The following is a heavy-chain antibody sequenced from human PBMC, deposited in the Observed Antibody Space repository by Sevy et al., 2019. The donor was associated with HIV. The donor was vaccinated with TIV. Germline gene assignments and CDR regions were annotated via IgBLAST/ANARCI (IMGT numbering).Heavy chain of an antibody. Sequence: GSLRLSCAASGFTFTNYAMNWVRQAPGKGLEWVGEVNHVGSTNNSPSLKSRVSISLDMSKSQISLKLTSVTAADTAVYYCARSTGGGNFDYWGQGTLVTVSS. CDR3: ARSTGGGNFDY. D-gene: IGHD2-15*01. CDR2: VNHVGST. J-gene: IGHJ4*02. CDR1: GFTFTNYA. V-gene: IGHV4-34*01.